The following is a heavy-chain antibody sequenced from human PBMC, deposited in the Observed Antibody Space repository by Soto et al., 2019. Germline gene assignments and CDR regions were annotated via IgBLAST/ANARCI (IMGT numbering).Heavy chain of an antibody. D-gene: IGHD1-1*01. CDR3: AKFFNAGNWFDP. CDR2: ISAYNGNT. Sequence: ASVKVSCKASGYTFTSYGISWVRQAPGQGLEWIGWISAYNGNTNYAQKLQGRVTMTTDTSTSTAYMELRSLRSDDTAVYYCAKFFNAGNWFDPWGQGTLVTVSS. CDR1: GYTFTSYG. J-gene: IGHJ5*02. V-gene: IGHV1-18*01.